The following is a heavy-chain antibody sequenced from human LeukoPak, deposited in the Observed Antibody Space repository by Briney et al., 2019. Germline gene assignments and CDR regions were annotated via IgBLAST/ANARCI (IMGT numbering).Heavy chain of an antibody. CDR2: IWYDGSNK. V-gene: IGHV3-33*08. J-gene: IGHJ3*02. CDR3: AREPDHLPTDAFDI. CDR1: GFTFSSYA. Sequence: GGSLRLSCAASGFTFSSYAMSWVRQAPGKGLEWVAVIWYDGSNKYYADSVKGRFTISRDNSKNTLYLQMNSLRAEDTAVYYCAREPDHLPTDAFDIWGQGTMVTVSS.